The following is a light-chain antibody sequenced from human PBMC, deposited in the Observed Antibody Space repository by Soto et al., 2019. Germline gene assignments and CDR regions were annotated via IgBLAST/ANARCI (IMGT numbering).Light chain of an antibody. CDR1: NSDVGTYNL. CDR2: EVS. Sequence: QSALTQPASVSGSPGQSITISCTGTNSDVGTYNLVSWYQQHPGKAPKLMIYEVSNRPAGVSNRFSGSKSGNTASLTISGLQAEDETDYYCSSYSSSSTHVVFGGGTKVTVL. J-gene: IGLJ2*01. CDR3: SSYSSSSTHVV. V-gene: IGLV2-14*02.